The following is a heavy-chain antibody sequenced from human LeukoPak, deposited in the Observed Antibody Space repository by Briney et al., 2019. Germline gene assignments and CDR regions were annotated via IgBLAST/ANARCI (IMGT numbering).Heavy chain of an antibody. V-gene: IGHV3-7*04. CDR3: ARGHYDMDV. Sequence: QTGGSLRLSCAASGFTFSDYWMSWVRQAPGKGLEWVANIKQDGSEKYYVDSVKGRFTISRDNAKNSLYLQMNSLRAVDTAVYNCARGHYDMDVWGQGTTVTVSS. CDR2: IKQDGSEK. J-gene: IGHJ6*02. CDR1: GFTFSDYW.